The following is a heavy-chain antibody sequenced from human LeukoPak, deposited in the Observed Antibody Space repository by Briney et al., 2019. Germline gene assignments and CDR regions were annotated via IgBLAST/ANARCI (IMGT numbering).Heavy chain of an antibody. V-gene: IGHV1-18*01. CDR3: AIDLPTRTEQQLVRSYYYYGMDV. CDR1: GYTFTSCG. J-gene: IGHJ6*02. D-gene: IGHD6-13*01. CDR2: ISAYNGNT. Sequence: GASVKVSCKASGYTFTSCGISWVRQAPGQGLEWMGWISAYNGNTNCAQKLQGRVTMTTDTSTSTAYMELRSLRFDDTAVYYCAIDLPTRTEQQLVRSYYYYGMDVWGQGTTVTVSS.